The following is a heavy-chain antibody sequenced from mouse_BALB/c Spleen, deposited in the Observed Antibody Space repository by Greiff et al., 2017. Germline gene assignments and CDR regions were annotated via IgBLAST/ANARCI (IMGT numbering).Heavy chain of an antibody. V-gene: IGHV5-12-1*01. CDR1: GFAFSSYD. J-gene: IGHJ2*01. Sequence: EVQLVESGGGLVKPGGSLKLSCAASGFAFSSYDMSWVRQTPEKRLEWVAYISSGGGSTYYPDTVKGRFTISRDNAKNTLYLQMSSLKSEDTAMYYCARHNYGNYGGDYWGQGTTLTVSS. CDR2: ISSGGGST. CDR3: ARHNYGNYGGDY. D-gene: IGHD2-1*01.